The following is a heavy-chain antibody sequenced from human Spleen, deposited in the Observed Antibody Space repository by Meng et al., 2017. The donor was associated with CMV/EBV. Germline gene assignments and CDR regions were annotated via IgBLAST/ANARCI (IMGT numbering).Heavy chain of an antibody. CDR1: GCTFSSYA. D-gene: IGHD3-10*01. CDR3: GRDIQEYYYTGYYYYYGMDV. J-gene: IGHJ6*02. V-gene: IGHV1-69*05. CDR2: IIPIFGTA. Sequence: SVKVSCKASGCTFSSYAISWVRQAPGQGLEWMGGIIPIFGTANYAQKFQGRVTITTDESTSTAYMELSSLRSEDTAVHYCGRDIQEYYYTGYYYYYGMDVWGQGTTVTVSS.